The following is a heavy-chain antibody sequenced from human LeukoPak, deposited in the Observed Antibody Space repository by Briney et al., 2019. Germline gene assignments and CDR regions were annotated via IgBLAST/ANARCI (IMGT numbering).Heavy chain of an antibody. CDR1: GYTFRSYG. Sequence: ASVKVSCKASGYTFRSYGITWVRQAPGQGLEWMGWVSGYNGNTNYAQNFQGRVTMTTDTSTSTTYMELRSLRSDDTAVYYCARSSGTYYLLFDYWGQGTLVTVSS. CDR2: VSGYNGNT. J-gene: IGHJ4*02. CDR3: ARSSGTYYLLFDY. V-gene: IGHV1-18*01. D-gene: IGHD3-10*01.